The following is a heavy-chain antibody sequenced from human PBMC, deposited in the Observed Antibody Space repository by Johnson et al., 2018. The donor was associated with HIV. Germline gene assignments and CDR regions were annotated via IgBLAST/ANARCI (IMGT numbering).Heavy chain of an antibody. J-gene: IGHJ3*02. CDR2: ISYDGTNK. Sequence: QEQLVESGGGVVQPGRSLRLSCAASGFTFSSYGMHWVRQAPGKGLEWVAVISYDGTNKYYADSVKGRFTISRDNFKNTLFLQMNSLRVEDTAEYYCVKDRGRPGTPAGLDIWGQGTVVTVSS. CDR1: GFTFSSYG. CDR3: VKDRGRPGTPAGLDI. V-gene: IGHV3-30*18. D-gene: IGHD3-16*01.